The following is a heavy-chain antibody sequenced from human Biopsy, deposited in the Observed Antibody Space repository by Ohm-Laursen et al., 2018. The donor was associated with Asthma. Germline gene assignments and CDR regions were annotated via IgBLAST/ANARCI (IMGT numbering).Heavy chain of an antibody. V-gene: IGHV3-30-3*01. CDR3: ARKIAARGGMGV. CDR1: RFTYE. CDR2: ISYDGSSI. J-gene: IGHJ6*02. D-gene: IGHD6-6*01. Sequence: SLRLSCSASRFTYEMHWVRQAPGKGLEWVAVISYDGSSIYYADSVKGRFTISRDNSKNTLSLQMNSLTAEDTAVYYCARKIAARGGMGVWGQGTTVTVSS.